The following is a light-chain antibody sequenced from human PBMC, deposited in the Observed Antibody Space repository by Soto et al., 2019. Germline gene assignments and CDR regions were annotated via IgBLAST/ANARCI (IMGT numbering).Light chain of an antibody. V-gene: IGKV3-20*01. CDR1: QSVSSSY. CDR3: QQYGSSHT. Sequence: EIVLTQSPGTLSLSPGERATLSCRAGQSVSSSYLAWYQQKPGQAPRLLIYGASSRATGIPDRFSGSGSGTDFTLTISRLEPEDFAVYYCQQYGSSHTFGQGTKLEIK. J-gene: IGKJ2*01. CDR2: GAS.